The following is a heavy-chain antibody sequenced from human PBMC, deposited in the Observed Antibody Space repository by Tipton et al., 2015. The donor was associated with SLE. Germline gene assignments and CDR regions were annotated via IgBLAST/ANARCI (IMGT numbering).Heavy chain of an antibody. D-gene: IGHD3-22*01. Sequence: TLSLTCTVYNGSSTVYYWTWIRQPPGKGLEWIGEIAHRGTTNYNPSLKSRVTISVDTSKNQFSLNLSSVTAADTAVYYCARGSDRSGYFGAFDIWAQGTMVTVSS. CDR2: IAHRGTT. V-gene: IGHV4-34*01. CDR1: NGSSTVYY. CDR3: ARGSDRSGYFGAFDI. J-gene: IGHJ3*02.